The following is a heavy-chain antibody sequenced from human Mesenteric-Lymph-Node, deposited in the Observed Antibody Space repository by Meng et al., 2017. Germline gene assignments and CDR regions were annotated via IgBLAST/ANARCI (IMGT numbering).Heavy chain of an antibody. CDR1: GGSISSGDYY. CDR2: IYHGVNI. V-gene: IGHV4-30-4*01. Sequence: QWQLQESGPGLVKPSQTLSLTCTVSGGSISSGDYYWSWIRQPPGKGLEWIGYIYHGVNIYYTPSLRNRVTISVDKSRNQFSLKLTSVSAADTAVYYCVRDTRRGGGWFDPWGQGTLVTVSS. D-gene: IGHD3-10*01. CDR3: VRDTRRGGGWFDP. J-gene: IGHJ5*02.